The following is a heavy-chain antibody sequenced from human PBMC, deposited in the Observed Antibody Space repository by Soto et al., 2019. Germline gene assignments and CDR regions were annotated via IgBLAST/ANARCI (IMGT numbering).Heavy chain of an antibody. CDR1: GGTFSSYA. CDR2: IIPIFGTA. V-gene: IGHV1-69*13. D-gene: IGHD3-22*01. J-gene: IGHJ6*02. Sequence: SVKVSCKASGGTFSSYAISWVRQAPGQGLEWMGGIIPIFGTANYAQKFQGRVTITADESTSTAYMELSSLRSEDTAVYYCANGYSSGYYSYYYYGMDVWGQGTTVTVSS. CDR3: ANGYSSGYYSYYYYGMDV.